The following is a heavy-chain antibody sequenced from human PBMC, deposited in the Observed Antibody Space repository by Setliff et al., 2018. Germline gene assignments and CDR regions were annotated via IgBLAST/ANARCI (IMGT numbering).Heavy chain of an antibody. CDR1: GFTFSNYA. D-gene: IGHD2-8*01. CDR2: ISGNDGRT. V-gene: IGHV3-23*01. CDR3: AKDGIALMVYAILADC. J-gene: IGHJ4*02. Sequence: LRLSCAASGFTFSNYALSWVRQAPGKGLEWVSTISGNDGRTYYADSVQGRFTISRNNSKNTLYLQMNSLSAEDTAVYYCAKDGIALMVYAILADCWGQGTLVTVSS.